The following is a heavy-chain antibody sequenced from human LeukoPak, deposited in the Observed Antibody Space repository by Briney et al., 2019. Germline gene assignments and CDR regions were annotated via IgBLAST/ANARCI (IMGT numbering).Heavy chain of an antibody. V-gene: IGHV1-18*01. CDR2: ISAYNGNT. D-gene: IGHD5-18*01. J-gene: IGHJ4*02. Sequence: ASVKVSCKASGYTFTSYGISWVRQAPGQGLEWMGWISAYNGNTNYAQKLQGRVTMTTDTSTSTAYMELRSLRSDDTAVYYCARDERGYSYAYPNPLDYWGQGTLVTVSS. CDR1: GYTFTSYG. CDR3: ARDERGYSYAYPNPLDY.